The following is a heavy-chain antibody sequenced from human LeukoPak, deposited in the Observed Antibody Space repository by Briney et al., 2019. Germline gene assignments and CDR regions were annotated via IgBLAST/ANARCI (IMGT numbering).Heavy chain of an antibody. V-gene: IGHV3-23*01. Sequence: GGSLRLSCAASGFTFNTYAMSWVRQAPGKGLEWVSAISGSGGSTYYADSVKGRFTISRDNSKNTLYLQMNSLRAEDTAVYYCAKVSLAYCGGDCYPFDYWGQGTLVTVSS. CDR2: ISGSGGST. D-gene: IGHD2-21*02. J-gene: IGHJ4*02. CDR3: AKVSLAYCGGDCYPFDY. CDR1: GFTFNTYA.